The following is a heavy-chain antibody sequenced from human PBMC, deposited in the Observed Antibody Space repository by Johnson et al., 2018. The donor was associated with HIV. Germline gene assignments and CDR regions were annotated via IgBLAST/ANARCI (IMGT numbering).Heavy chain of an antibody. J-gene: IGHJ3*02. D-gene: IGHD6-13*01. CDR1: GFSFDDYG. V-gene: IGHV3-48*04. CDR3: AGLPPGIARRAFDI. Sequence: VQLVESGGGVVRPGGSLRLSCAASGFSFDDYGMSWVRQAPGKGLEWVSYISGSADTIYYTDSVKGRFTISRDNAKNSLYLQMNSLRAEDTAVYYCAGLPPGIARRAFDIWCQGTMVTVSS. CDR2: ISGSADTI.